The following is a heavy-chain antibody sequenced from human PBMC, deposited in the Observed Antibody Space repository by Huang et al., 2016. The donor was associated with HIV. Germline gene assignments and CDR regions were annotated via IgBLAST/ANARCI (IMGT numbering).Heavy chain of an antibody. V-gene: IGHV4-39*01. Sequence: LQLQESGPGLVKHSETLSFTCTVSGGSVSSTNYYWGWIRQRPGKGLEVIGPIYYACSTYYHPSLKCRVTISVDTSKNQFYLKVTSVTAADTALYYCARPPGSGILGGWFDPWGQGALVTVSS. CDR3: ARPPGSGILGGWFDP. CDR1: GGSVSSTNYY. J-gene: IGHJ5*02. D-gene: IGHD3-10*01. CDR2: IYYACST.